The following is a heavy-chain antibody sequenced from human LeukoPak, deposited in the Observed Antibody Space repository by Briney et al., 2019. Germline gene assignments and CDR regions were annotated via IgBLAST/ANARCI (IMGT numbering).Heavy chain of an antibody. J-gene: IGHJ4*02. D-gene: IGHD3-22*01. CDR2: ISGSGGGT. CDR1: GITLSNYA. CDR3: AKRGVVIRVILVGFHKEAYYFDS. Sequence: GGSLRLSCAVSGITLSNYAMSWDRQAPGKGLEWVAGISGSGGGTNYADSVKGRFTISRDNSENSLYLQMNNLRVDDTAVYFCAKRGVVIRVILVGFHKEAYYFDSWGQGALVTVSS. V-gene: IGHV3-23*01.